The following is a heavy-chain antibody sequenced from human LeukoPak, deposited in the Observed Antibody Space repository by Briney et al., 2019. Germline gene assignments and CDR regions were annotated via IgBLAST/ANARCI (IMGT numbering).Heavy chain of an antibody. Sequence: PSETLSLTCTVSGGSISSSSFSWGWIRQPPGKGLEWIGSISYSGFTYNNPSLKSRVTISVDTSKNQFSLQLNSVTAADTAVYYCARHWPTGRRPDYWGQGTLVTVSS. V-gene: IGHV4-39*01. CDR2: ISYSGFT. CDR3: ARHWPTGRRPDY. CDR1: GGSISSSSFS. D-gene: IGHD3-10*01. J-gene: IGHJ4*02.